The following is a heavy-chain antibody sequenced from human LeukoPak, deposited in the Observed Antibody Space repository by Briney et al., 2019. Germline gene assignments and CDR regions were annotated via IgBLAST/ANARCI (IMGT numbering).Heavy chain of an antibody. V-gene: IGHV1-46*01. J-gene: IGHJ4*02. CDR3: ARTPNYYDSSGYDMGDY. Sequence: ASVKVSCKASGYTFTSYYMHWVRPAPGQGLEWMGIINPSGGSTSYAQKFQGRVTMTRDTSTSTVYMELSSLRSEDTAVYYCARTPNYYDSSGYDMGDYWGQGTLATVSS. CDR1: GYTFTSYY. CDR2: INPSGGST. D-gene: IGHD3-22*01.